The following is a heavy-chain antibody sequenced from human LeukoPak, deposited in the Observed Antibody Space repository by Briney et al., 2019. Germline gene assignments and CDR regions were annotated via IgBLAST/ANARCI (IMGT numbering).Heavy chain of an antibody. CDR3: ARGAAATI. CDR1: GGSVSSGSFF. V-gene: IGHV4-61*01. Sequence: SETLSLTCTVSGGSVSSGSFFWSWIRQPPGKGLEWIGYIYYGGDTNYNPSFKSPVTISVDTSKNQFSLKLNSVTAADTAVYYCARGAAATIWGQGTMVTVSS. D-gene: IGHD6-13*01. J-gene: IGHJ3*02. CDR2: IYYGGDT.